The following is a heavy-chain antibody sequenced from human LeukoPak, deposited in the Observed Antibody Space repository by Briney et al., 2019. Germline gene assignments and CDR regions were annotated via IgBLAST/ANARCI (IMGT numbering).Heavy chain of an antibody. CDR1: GGTFSSYA. V-gene: IGHV1-69*04. J-gene: IGHJ4*02. CDR2: IIPILGIA. Sequence: GASVKVSCKASGGTFSSYAISWVRQAPGQGLEWMGRIIPILGIANYAQKFRGRVTITADKSTSTAYMELSSLRSEDTAVYYCASSDSSGRTQFDDWGQGTLVTVSS. CDR3: ASSDSSGRTQFDD. D-gene: IGHD3-22*01.